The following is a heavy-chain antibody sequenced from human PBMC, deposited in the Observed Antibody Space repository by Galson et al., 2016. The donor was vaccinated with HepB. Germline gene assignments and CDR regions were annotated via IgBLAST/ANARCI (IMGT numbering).Heavy chain of an antibody. CDR3: ARDGPSVGLFDP. J-gene: IGHJ5*02. Sequence: SLRLSCAASGFTFSRHVMHWVRQAPDRGLEWVAVISYDGSNQYYADSVKGRFTISRDNSKNTLYLQMTSLTAEDTAVYHCARDGPSVGLFDPWGQGTLVTVSS. V-gene: IGHV3-30*03. CDR1: GFTFSRHV. CDR2: ISYDGSNQ. D-gene: IGHD1-26*01.